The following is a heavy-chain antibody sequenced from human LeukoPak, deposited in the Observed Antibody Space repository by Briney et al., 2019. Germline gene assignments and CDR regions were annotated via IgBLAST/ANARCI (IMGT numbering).Heavy chain of an antibody. CDR3: AKDEFGEGAFDI. CDR2: VDVGGGGT. Sequence: GGSLRLSCAASGFTLSSYAMTWGRQAPGRGLEWVSSVDVGGGGTYYADSVKGRFTISRDNSKDTLYLQMNGLRAEDTAVYFCAKDEFGEGAFDIWGQGTMVTVSS. J-gene: IGHJ3*02. CDR1: GFTLSSYA. D-gene: IGHD3-10*01. V-gene: IGHV3-23*01.